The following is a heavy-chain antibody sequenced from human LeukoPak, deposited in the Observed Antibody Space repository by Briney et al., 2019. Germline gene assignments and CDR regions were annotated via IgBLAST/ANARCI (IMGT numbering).Heavy chain of an antibody. CDR2: MNPNSGDT. CDR3: ARGPVEAVFGVSTED. J-gene: IGHJ6*02. V-gene: IGHV1-8*01. Sequence: GASVKVFCKASGYTFTTYNINWVRQPTGQGLEWMGWMNPNSGDTGYAQKFQGRVSMTRDTSISTAYMELSSLRSEDTAVYYCARGPVEAVFGVSTEDWGQGTTVTVSS. D-gene: IGHD3-10*02. CDR1: GYTFTTYN.